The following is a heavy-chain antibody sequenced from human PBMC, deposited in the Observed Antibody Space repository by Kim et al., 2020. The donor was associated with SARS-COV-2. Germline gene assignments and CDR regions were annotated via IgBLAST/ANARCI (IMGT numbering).Heavy chain of an antibody. Sequence: SETLSLTCTVSGGSISSGGYYWSWIRQHPGKGLEWIGYIYYSGSTYYNPSLKSRVTISVDTSKNQFSLKLSSVTAADTAVYYCAREHEDGSWFDPWGQGTLVTVSS. CDR3: AREHEDGSWFDP. CDR2: IYYSGST. J-gene: IGHJ5*02. CDR1: GGSISSGGYY. V-gene: IGHV4-31*03.